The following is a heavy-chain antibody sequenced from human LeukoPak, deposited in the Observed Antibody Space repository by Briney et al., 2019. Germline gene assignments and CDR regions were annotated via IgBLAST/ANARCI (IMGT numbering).Heavy chain of an antibody. J-gene: IGHJ4*02. CDR1: GFTFSSYE. CDR3: ARDGRMGFDY. D-gene: IGHD3-16*01. CDR2: ISSSGSTI. Sequence: PGGSLRLSCAASGFTFSSYEMNWVRQAPGKGLEWVSYISSSGSTIYYADSEKGRFTISRDNSKNTLYLQMNSLRAEDTAVYYCARDGRMGFDYWGQGTLVTVSS. V-gene: IGHV3-48*03.